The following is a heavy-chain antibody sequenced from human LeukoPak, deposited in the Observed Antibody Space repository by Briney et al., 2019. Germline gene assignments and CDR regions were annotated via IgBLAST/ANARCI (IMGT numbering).Heavy chain of an antibody. CDR2: VDPEDGET. V-gene: IGHV1-69-2*01. D-gene: IGHD1-7*01. Sequence: GASVKVSCKASGYTFTDYYMHWVQQAPGKGLEWMGRVDPEDGETIYAEKFQGRVTITADTSTDTAYMELSSLRSEDTAVYYCATYQNWNYRAFDIWGQGTMVTVSS. CDR3: ATYQNWNYRAFDI. J-gene: IGHJ3*02. CDR1: GYTFTDYY.